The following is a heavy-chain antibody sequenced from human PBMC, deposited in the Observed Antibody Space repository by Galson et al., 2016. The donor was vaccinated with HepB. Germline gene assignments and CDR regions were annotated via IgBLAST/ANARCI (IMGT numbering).Heavy chain of an antibody. CDR2: IYRGGST. V-gene: IGHV3-53*01. D-gene: IGHD6-13*01. Sequence: SLRLSCAASGFTVSSIYMSWVRQAPGKGLEWVSVIYRGGSTYYAASVKGRFTLSRDISKNTLYLQMKSLRAEDTAVYYCARDTPYSRAFNWGQGTLVTVSS. CDR1: GFTVSSIY. CDR3: ARDTPYSRAFN. J-gene: IGHJ4*02.